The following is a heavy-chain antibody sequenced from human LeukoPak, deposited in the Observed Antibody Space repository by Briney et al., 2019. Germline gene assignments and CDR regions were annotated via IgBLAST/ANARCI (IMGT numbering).Heavy chain of an antibody. J-gene: IGHJ6*02. CDR1: GGSISSGGYY. V-gene: IGHV4-31*03. CDR2: IYYSGST. Sequence: PSETLSLTCTVSGGSISSGGYYWSWIRQHPGKGLEWIGYIYYSGSTYYNPSLKSRVTISVDTSKNQFSLKLSSVTAADTAVYYCARNYDFWSSRHAPDGMDVWGQGTTVTVSS. D-gene: IGHD3-3*01. CDR3: ARNYDFWSSRHAPDGMDV.